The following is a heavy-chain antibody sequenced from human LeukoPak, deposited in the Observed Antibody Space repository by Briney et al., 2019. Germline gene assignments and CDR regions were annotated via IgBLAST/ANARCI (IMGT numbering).Heavy chain of an antibody. CDR1: GGTFSSYA. CDR2: IIPIFGTA. CDR3: AREGETVTTHWFDP. D-gene: IGHD4-17*01. V-gene: IGHV1-69*01. Sequence: SVKVSCKASGGTFSSYAISWVRQAPGQGLEWMGEIIPIFGTANSAQKFQGRVTITADESTSTAYMELSSLRSEDTAVYYCAREGETVTTHWFDPWGQGTLVTVSS. J-gene: IGHJ5*02.